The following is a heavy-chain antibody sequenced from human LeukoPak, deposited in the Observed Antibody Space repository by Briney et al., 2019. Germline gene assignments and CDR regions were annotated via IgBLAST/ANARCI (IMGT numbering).Heavy chain of an antibody. V-gene: IGHV3-7*01. J-gene: IGHJ3*01. CDR2: MNGDGSQI. CDR3: VAWGNSGNS. Sequence: GGSLRLSCAASGFTFSGHWMSWVRQAPAKGLEWVAHMNGDGSQIYYMDFVEGRFTISRDNAKNSLYLQMNGLRAEDTAVYYCVAWGNSGNSWGQGTMVIVSS. D-gene: IGHD1-26*01. CDR1: GFTFSGHW.